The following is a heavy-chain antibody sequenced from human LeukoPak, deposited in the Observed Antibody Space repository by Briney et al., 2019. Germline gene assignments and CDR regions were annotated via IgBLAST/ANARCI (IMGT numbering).Heavy chain of an antibody. V-gene: IGHV3-30*04. D-gene: IGHD2-21*01. J-gene: IGHJ4*02. CDR1: GFIFTNFA. CDR2: VSFDGTNN. CDR3: ARDRNVVGADVDF. Sequence: PGGSLRLSCAASGFIFTNFAIHWVRQAPGKGLEWVSIVSFDGTNNFYADSVKGRFTVSRDNSKNTVYLQMDSLRPEDTAIYFCARDRNVVGADVDFWGQGGLVTVSS.